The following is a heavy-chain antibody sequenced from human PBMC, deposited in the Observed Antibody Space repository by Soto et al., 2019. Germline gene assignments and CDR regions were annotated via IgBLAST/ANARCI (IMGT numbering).Heavy chain of an antibody. Sequence: PSETVSLTXFVSGYSITAVGYYWSWIRHHPGKGLEWIGSFYSSGSIIYNPSLRSRVSISGDTSSNQFSMSLTSVTAADTARYYCARMYSSGSGWFHPWGQGTLVTVSS. CDR2: FYSSGSI. J-gene: IGHJ5*02. CDR3: ARMYSSGSGWFHP. V-gene: IGHV4-31*02. CDR1: GYSITAVGYY. D-gene: IGHD6-19*01.